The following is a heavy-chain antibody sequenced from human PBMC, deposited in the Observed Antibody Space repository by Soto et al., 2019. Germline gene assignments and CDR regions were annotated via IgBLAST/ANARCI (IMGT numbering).Heavy chain of an antibody. J-gene: IGHJ3*02. CDR2: IYPADSDI. D-gene: IGHD6-19*01. CDR3: ARHSSGWYRDAFDI. V-gene: IGHV5-51*01. Sequence: PXESLKISREASGSTLSDTLLAWVRQLPGKGLEWMGIIYPADSDIRYSPSFQGHVTISADKSISTAYLQWSSLKASDTAMYYCARHSSGWYRDAFDIWGQGTMVTVSS. CDR1: GSTLSDTL.